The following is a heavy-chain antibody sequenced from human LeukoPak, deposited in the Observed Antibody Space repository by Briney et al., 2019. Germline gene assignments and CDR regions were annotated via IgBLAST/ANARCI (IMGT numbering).Heavy chain of an antibody. Sequence: GASVKVSCTASGYSFTNHDMHWVRQAPGQGLEWVACINPGNGDTRYGPEFQGRVTISSDTSASTDYMELRILRSEDMAVYYCTLYNRWGQGTLVTVS. D-gene: IGHD2-2*02. J-gene: IGHJ5*02. CDR1: GYSFTNHD. V-gene: IGHV1-3*03. CDR2: INPGNGDT. CDR3: TLYNR.